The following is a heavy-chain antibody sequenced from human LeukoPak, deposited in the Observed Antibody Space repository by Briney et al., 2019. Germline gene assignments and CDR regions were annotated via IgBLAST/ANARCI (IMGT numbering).Heavy chain of an antibody. D-gene: IGHD1-14*01. CDR2: TYYRSEWFY. CDR3: ARGRYNSFDY. CDR1: GDSVSSTIDA. J-gene: IGHJ4*02. Sequence: SQTLSLTCAIAGDSVSSTIDAWNWIRQSPSRGLEWLGRTYYRSEWFYEYAVSVKSRITINPDTSKNQFSLHLNSVTPEDTAVYYCARGRYNSFDYWDRGTPVTVSS. V-gene: IGHV6-1*01.